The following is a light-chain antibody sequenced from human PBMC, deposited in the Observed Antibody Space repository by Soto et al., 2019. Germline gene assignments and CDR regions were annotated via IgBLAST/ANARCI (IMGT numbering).Light chain of an antibody. CDR2: SNN. V-gene: IGLV1-47*02. CDR1: SSNIGSNY. Sequence: QSVLTQPPSASGTPGQRVTISCSGSSSNIGSNYVYWYQQLPGTAPKLLIYSNNQRPSGVPDRFSGSKSGTSASLAISGLRSEDEADYYCAAWDDSLSASCVFGTGTKVTVL. CDR3: AAWDDSLSASCV. J-gene: IGLJ1*01.